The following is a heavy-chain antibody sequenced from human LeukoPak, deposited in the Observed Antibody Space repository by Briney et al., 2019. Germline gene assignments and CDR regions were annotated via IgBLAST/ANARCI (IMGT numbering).Heavy chain of an antibody. V-gene: IGHV3-7*01. CDR3: ARHGPSYFDY. D-gene: IGHD5-24*01. CDR1: GGSFSAYS. Sequence: PSETLSLTCAVYGGSFSAYSWSWIRQPPGKGLEWVANIKQDGSEKYYVDSVKGRFTISRDNAKNSLYLQMNSLKAEDTAVYYCARHGPSYFDYWGQGTLVTVSS. CDR2: IKQDGSEK. J-gene: IGHJ4*02.